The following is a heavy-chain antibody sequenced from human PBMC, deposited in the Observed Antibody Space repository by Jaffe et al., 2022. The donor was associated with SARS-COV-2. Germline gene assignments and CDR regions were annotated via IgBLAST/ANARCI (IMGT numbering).Heavy chain of an antibody. V-gene: IGHV3-30-3*01. Sequence: QVRLVESGGGVVQPGRSLRLSCAASGFTFSNYPMHWVRQAPGKGLEWVALMSYDGSNQYYAESVKGRFTISRDNSKNTLFLQMNSLRGEDTAVYYCARDEPTAPFDYWGQGTLVTVSS. J-gene: IGHJ4*02. CDR3: ARDEPTAPFDY. D-gene: IGHD4-17*01. CDR1: GFTFSNYP. CDR2: MSYDGSNQ.